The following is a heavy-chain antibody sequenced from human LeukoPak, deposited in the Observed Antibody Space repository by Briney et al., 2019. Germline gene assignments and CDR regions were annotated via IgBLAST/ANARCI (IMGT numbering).Heavy chain of an antibody. Sequence: SETLSLTCAVYGGSFSGYYWSWIRQPPGKGLEWIGEINHSGSTNYNPSLKSRVTISVGTSKNQFSLKLSSVTAADTAVYYCARLPEGGSYVDYWGQGTLVTVSS. D-gene: IGHD1-26*01. J-gene: IGHJ4*02. CDR2: INHSGST. CDR1: GGSFSGYY. V-gene: IGHV4-34*01. CDR3: ARLPEGGSYVDY.